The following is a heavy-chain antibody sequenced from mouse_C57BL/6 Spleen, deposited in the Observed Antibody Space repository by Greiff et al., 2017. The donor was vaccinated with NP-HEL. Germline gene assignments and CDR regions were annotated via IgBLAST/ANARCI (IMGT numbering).Heavy chain of an antibody. CDR1: GYTFTDYY. CDR3: ARSGYYGSSPHFDY. J-gene: IGHJ2*01. CDR2: INPNNGGT. Sequence: EVQLQQSGPELVKPGASVKISCKASGYTFTDYYMNWVKQSHGKSLEWIGDINPNNGGTSYNQKFKGKATLTVDKSSSTAYMELRSLTSEDSAVYYCARSGYYGSSPHFDYWGQGTTLTVSS. V-gene: IGHV1-26*01. D-gene: IGHD1-1*01.